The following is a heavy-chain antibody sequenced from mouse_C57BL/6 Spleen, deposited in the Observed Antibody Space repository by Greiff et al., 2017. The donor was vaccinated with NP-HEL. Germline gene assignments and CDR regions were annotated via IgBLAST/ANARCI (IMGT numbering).Heavy chain of an antibody. Sequence: EVQLVESGEGLVKPGGSLKLSCAASGFTFSSYAMSWVRQTPEKRLEWVAYISSGGDYIYYADTVKGRFTISRDNARNTLYLQMSSLKSEDTAMYYCTRDERGYGNYVTWFAYWGQGTLVTVSA. J-gene: IGHJ3*01. CDR1: GFTFSSYA. V-gene: IGHV5-9-1*02. CDR3: TRDERGYGNYVTWFAY. CDR2: ISSGGDYI. D-gene: IGHD2-1*01.